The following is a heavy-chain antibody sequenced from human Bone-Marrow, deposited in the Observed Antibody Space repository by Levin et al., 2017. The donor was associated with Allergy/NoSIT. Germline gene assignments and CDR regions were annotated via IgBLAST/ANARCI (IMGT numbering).Heavy chain of an antibody. CDR3: ARDFSTSSHFWNFDL. CDR1: GFVFASYE. J-gene: IGHJ2*01. Sequence: PGGSLRLSCAASGFVFASYEMNWVRQAPGKGLEWLSYISGEGTTTYYSDSVRGRFTISRDNAKKLLFLQLNRLGVEDTALYYCARDFSTSSHFWNFDLWGRGTHVTVSS. CDR2: ISGEGTTT. V-gene: IGHV3-48*03. D-gene: IGHD6-6*01.